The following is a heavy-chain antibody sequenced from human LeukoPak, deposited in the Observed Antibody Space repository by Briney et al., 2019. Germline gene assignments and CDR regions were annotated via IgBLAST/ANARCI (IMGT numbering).Heavy chain of an antibody. Sequence: GGSLRLSCAASGFMFSSNWMSWVRLAPGKGLEWVANIKEDGTETYYVDSVKGRFTISRDNAKNSLYLQMNSLRVEDTAVYYCAKEGRSLQTYWGQGTLVTVS. V-gene: IGHV3-7*03. CDR1: GFMFSSNW. J-gene: IGHJ4*02. CDR3: AKEGRSLQTY. D-gene: IGHD5-24*01. CDR2: IKEDGTET.